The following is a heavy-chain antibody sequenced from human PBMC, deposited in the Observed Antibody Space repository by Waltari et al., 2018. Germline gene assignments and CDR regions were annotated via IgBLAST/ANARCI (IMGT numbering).Heavy chain of an antibody. Sequence: QLQLQESGPGLVKPSETLSLTCPVSGCSPSSANYYWGWIRQPPGKGLEWIGTLYYSGSTFYNPSISSRVTMSVDTLKNQFSLKMTSVTAADTAVYYCAREADYYDSSAYLGWGQGTLVTVSS. CDR1: GCSPSSANYY. D-gene: IGHD3-22*01. V-gene: IGHV4-39*02. J-gene: IGHJ4*02. CDR2: LYYSGST. CDR3: AREADYYDSSAYLG.